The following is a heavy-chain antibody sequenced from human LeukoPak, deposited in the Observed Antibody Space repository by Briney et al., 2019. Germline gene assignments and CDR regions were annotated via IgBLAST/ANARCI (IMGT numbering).Heavy chain of an antibody. D-gene: IGHD5-12*01. CDR2: INNRGTT. CDR1: GGSLSPHY. J-gene: IGHJ4*02. Sequence: SETLSLTCAVSGGSLSPHYWSWIRRPLGKGLEWIGEINNRGTTNYSPSLRGRATISVDTSKNQFSLILTSVTAAGTAMYYCARVPLWWLTPFDFWGQGTLATVSS. V-gene: IGHV4-34*01. CDR3: ARVPLWWLTPFDF.